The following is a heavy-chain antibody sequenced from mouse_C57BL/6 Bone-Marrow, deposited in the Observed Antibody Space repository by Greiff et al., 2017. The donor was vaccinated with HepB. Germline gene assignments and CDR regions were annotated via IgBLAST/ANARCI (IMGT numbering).Heavy chain of an antibody. Sequence: VQLQQSGPGLVQPSQSLSITCTVSGFSLTSYGVHWVRQSPGKGLEWLGVIWSGGSTDYNAAFISRLSISKDNSKSKVFFKMNSLQADDTAIYYCARGEWLLLFAYGGEGTLVTVSA. CDR2: IWSGGST. V-gene: IGHV2-2*01. D-gene: IGHD2-3*01. J-gene: IGHJ3*01. CDR3: ARGEWLLLFAY. CDR1: GFSLTSYG.